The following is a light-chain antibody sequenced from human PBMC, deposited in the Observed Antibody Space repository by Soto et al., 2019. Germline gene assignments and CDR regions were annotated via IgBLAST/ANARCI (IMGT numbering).Light chain of an antibody. V-gene: IGKV3-20*01. Sequence: IVLTQSPGTLSLSPWERATLSCRASQSVSNRYLAWYQQKPGQAPRLLIYGASSRATGIPDRFSGSGSGTDFTLTISRLEPEDFAVYYCQQYGSSPPLTFGGGTKVDIK. CDR2: GAS. J-gene: IGKJ4*01. CDR1: QSVSNRY. CDR3: QQYGSSPPLT.